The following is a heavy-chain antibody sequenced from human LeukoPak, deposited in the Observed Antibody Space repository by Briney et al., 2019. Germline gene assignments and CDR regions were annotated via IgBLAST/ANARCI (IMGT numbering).Heavy chain of an antibody. CDR3: ARYGGQLVEVFWFAP. J-gene: IGHJ5*02. D-gene: IGHD6-13*01. Sequence: ASVKVSCKASGYTFTSYYMHWVRQAPGQGLEWMGIINPSGGSTSYAQKFQGRVTMTRDTSTSTVYMELSSLRSEATAVYYWARYGGQLVEVFWFAPWCQGTLVTVSS. CDR1: GYTFTSYY. V-gene: IGHV1-46*01. CDR2: INPSGGST.